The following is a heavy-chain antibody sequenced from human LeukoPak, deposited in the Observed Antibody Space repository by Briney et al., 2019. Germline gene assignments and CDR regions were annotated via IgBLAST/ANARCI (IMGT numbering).Heavy chain of an antibody. V-gene: IGHV4-38-2*02. J-gene: IGHJ4*02. CDR1: GYSISSGYY. CDR2: IYHSGST. D-gene: IGHD6-13*01. Sequence: PSETLSLTCTVSGYSISSGYYWGWIRQPPGKGLEWIGSIYHSGSTYYNPSLKSRVTISVDTSKNQFSLKLSSVTAADTAVYYCASSWWDMAAAGTVYFDYWGQGTLVTVSS. CDR3: ASSWWDMAAAGTVYFDY.